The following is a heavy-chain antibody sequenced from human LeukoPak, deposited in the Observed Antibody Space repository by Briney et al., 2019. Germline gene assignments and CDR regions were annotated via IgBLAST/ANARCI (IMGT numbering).Heavy chain of an antibody. CDR1: GFTFSTYW. V-gene: IGHV3-7*01. J-gene: IGHJ6*02. CDR2: IEQDGSEK. D-gene: IGHD2-15*01. CDR3: ARGPYCSGASCYGYYYGMDV. Sequence: GGSLRLSCAASGFTFSTYWMTWVRQAPGKGLEWVANIEQDGSEKYYVDSVKGRFTISRDNAKNSLYLQMNSLRAEDTAVYYCARGPYCSGASCYGYYYGMDVWGQGTTVTVSS.